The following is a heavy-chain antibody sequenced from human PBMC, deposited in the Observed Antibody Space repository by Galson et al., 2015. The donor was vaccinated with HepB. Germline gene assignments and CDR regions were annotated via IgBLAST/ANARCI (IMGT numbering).Heavy chain of an antibody. CDR3: ARVKGDFDWPSHTRATFDI. J-gene: IGHJ3*02. D-gene: IGHD3-9*01. CDR2: INPNSGGT. Sequence: SVKVSCKASGYTFTDYYIHWVRQAPGQGLEWMGRINPNSGGTNYAQRFQGTVTMTRDTSISTAYMELSRLRSDDTAVYYCARVKGDFDWPSHTRATFDIWGQGTMVTVSS. V-gene: IGHV1-2*06. CDR1: GYTFTDYY.